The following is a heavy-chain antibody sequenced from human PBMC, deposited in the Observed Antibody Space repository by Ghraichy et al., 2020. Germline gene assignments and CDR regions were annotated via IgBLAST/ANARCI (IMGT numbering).Heavy chain of an antibody. Sequence: SETLSLTCTVSGGSISSYYWSWIRQPPGKGLEWIGYIYYRGSTNYNPSLKSRVTISVDTSKNQFSLKLSSVTAADTAVYYCARSTMVRGVIFDYWGQGTLVTVSS. CDR2: IYYRGST. J-gene: IGHJ4*02. V-gene: IGHV4-59*01. CDR3: ARSTMVRGVIFDY. D-gene: IGHD3-10*01. CDR1: GGSISSYY.